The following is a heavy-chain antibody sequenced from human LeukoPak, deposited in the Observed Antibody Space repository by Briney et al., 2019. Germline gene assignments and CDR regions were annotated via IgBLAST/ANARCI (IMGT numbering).Heavy chain of an antibody. D-gene: IGHD6-13*01. CDR2: ISSSSSYI. CDR3: ARGGIAAAGTRDY. V-gene: IGHV3-21*01. J-gene: IGHJ4*02. Sequence: GGSLRLSCAASGFTFSSYSMNWVRQAPGKGLEWVSSISSSSSYIYYVDSVKGRFTISRDNAKNSLYLQMISLRAEDTAVYYCARGGIAAAGTRDYWGQGTLVTVSS. CDR1: GFTFSSYS.